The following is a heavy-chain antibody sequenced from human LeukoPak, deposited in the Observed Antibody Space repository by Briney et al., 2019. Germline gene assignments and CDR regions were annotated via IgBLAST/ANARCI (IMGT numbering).Heavy chain of an antibody. D-gene: IGHD3-16*02. Sequence: PSETLSLTCAVSGGSISSGDFYWDWIRQPPGKGLEWIGYIYHSGRAYYNPSLKNRATISVDTSKNQFSLKLSPVTAADTAVYYCARGYGLRLGELSFGWNDAFDIWGQGTMVTVSS. J-gene: IGHJ3*02. CDR1: GGSISSGDFY. V-gene: IGHV4-30-4*02. CDR2: IYHSGRA. CDR3: ARGYGLRLGELSFGWNDAFDI.